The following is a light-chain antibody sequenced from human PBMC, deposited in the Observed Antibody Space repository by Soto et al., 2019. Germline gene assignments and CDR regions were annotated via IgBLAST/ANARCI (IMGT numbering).Light chain of an antibody. V-gene: IGKV1-27*01. CDR1: QDISGH. J-gene: IGKJ1*01. CDR3: QKYNGTPRT. Sequence: DIQVTQSPSSLSASVGDRVTITCRASQDISGHLAWYQQKPGKVPKLLIYEASTLQSRVPSRFSASGSGTDFTLTISSLQPEDVATYYCQKYNGTPRTFGQGTKVKLK. CDR2: EAS.